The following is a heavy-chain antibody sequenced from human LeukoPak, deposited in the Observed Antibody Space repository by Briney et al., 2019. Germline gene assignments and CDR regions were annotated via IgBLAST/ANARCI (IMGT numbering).Heavy chain of an antibody. D-gene: IGHD7-27*01. Sequence: SLRLSCAASGFTFSSYGMHWVRQAPGKGLEWVAVISYDGSNKYYADSVKGRFTISRDNSKNTLYLQMNSLRAEDTAVYYCAKVANWGSYWYFDLWGRGTLVTVSS. V-gene: IGHV3-30*18. J-gene: IGHJ2*01. CDR2: ISYDGSNK. CDR3: AKVANWGSYWYFDL. CDR1: GFTFSSYG.